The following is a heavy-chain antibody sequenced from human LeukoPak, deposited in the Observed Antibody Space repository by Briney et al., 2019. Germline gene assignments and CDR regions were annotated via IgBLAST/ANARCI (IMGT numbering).Heavy chain of an antibody. CDR1: GFTFSSYE. D-gene: IGHD4-23*01. CDR2: IRSSGSPI. V-gene: IGHV3-48*03. Sequence: PGGCLRLSCAASGFTFSSYEMNWVRQAPGKGLEWLSYIRSSGSPIYYADSVKGRFTISRDNGKNSLYLQMDDLRAEDTAVYYCASLYGGNLYSGLDVWGQGTTVSVSS. CDR3: ASLYGGNLYSGLDV. J-gene: IGHJ6*02.